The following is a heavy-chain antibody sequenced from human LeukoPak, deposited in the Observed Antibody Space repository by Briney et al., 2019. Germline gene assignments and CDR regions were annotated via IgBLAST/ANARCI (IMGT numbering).Heavy chain of an antibody. CDR3: ARGDDSSGYLFDY. J-gene: IGHJ4*02. CDR2: IYYGGST. D-gene: IGHD3-22*01. CDR1: GGSISSYY. Sequence: SETLSLTCTVSGGSISSYYWSWTRQPPGKGLEWIGYIYYGGSTNYNPSLKSRVTISVDTSKNQFSLKLSSVTAADTAVCYCARGDDSSGYLFDYWGQGTLVTVSS. V-gene: IGHV4-59*12.